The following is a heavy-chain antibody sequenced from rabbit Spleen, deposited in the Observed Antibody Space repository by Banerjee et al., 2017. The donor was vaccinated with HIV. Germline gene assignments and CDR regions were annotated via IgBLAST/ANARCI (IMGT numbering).Heavy chain of an antibody. CDR2: IYAGTIGST. CDR1: GFSFSSNDY. Sequence: QSLEASGGGLVQPEGSLTLTCTTSGFSFSSNDYMCWVRQAPGKGLEWIACIYAGTIGSTYSASWAKGRFTCSKTSSTTVTLQMTSLTAADTATYFCARDAGTSFSTYGMDLWGPGTLVTVS. J-gene: IGHJ6*01. V-gene: IGHV1S40*01. D-gene: IGHD8-1*01. CDR3: ARDAGTSFSTYGMDL.